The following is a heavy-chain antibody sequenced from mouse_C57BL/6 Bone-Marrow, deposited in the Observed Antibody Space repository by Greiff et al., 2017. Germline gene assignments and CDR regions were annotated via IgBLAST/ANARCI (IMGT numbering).Heavy chain of an antibody. Sequence: VQLQQSGAELVRPGASVKLSCPASGFNIKDDYMHWVKQRPEQGLEWIGWIDPENGDTEYASKFQGKATITADTSSNTAYLQLSSLTSEDTAVYYCTLNWDWFAYWGQGTLVTVSA. CDR2: IDPENGDT. CDR1: GFNIKDDY. J-gene: IGHJ3*01. D-gene: IGHD4-1*01. V-gene: IGHV14-4*01. CDR3: TLNWDWFAY.